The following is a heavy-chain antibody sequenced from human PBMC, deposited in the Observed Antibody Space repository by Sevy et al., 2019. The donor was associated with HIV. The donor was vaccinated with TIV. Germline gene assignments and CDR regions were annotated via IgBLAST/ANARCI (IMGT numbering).Heavy chain of an antibody. CDR3: AKDGNVVVGGDFFYYGMDV. CDR1: GVNLRNYG. Sequence: GGSLRLSCAASGVNLRNYGMHWIRQAPGKGLEWVAFLRFDGNEETYADSVNGGLPISRDNSKNSVYLHMNCLGHEDTVIYYCAKDGNVVVGGDFFYYGMDVWGQGTTVTVSS. V-gene: IGHV3-30*02. J-gene: IGHJ6*02. D-gene: IGHD2-15*01. CDR2: LRFDGNEE.